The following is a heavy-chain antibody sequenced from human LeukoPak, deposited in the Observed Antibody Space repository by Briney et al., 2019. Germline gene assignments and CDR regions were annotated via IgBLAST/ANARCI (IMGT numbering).Heavy chain of an antibody. J-gene: IGHJ6*02. CDR1: GFNFGDHA. CDR3: SRGPIQLWVHNGVDV. D-gene: IGHD5-18*01. Sequence: GWSLRLSCTTSGFNFGDHAMTWVRQAPGKGLEWVGFIRSKAYRGTTEYAASVKGRFTISRDDSKSVVYLQMNSLKSKDTAVYYCSRGPIQLWVHNGVDVWGQGTTVTVSS. V-gene: IGHV3-49*04. CDR2: IRSKAYRGTT.